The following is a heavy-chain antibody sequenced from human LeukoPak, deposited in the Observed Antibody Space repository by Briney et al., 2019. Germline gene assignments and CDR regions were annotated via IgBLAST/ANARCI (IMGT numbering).Heavy chain of an antibody. CDR3: ARNWNSVDAFDI. CDR1: GGTFSSYG. D-gene: IGHD1-7*01. CDR2: ISAYNGNT. J-gene: IGHJ3*02. Sequence: ASAKVSCKASGGTFSSYGISWVRQAPGQGLEWMGWISAYNGNTNYAQKLQGRVTMTTDTSTSTAYMELRSLRSDDTAVYYCARNWNSVDAFDIWGQGTMVTVSS. V-gene: IGHV1-18*01.